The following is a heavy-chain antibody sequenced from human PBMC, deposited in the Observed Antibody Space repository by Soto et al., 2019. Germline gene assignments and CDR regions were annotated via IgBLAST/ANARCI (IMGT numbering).Heavy chain of an antibody. CDR2: ISAYNGNT. Sequence: GASVKVSCKASGYTFTSYGISWVRQAPGQGLEWMGWISAYNGNTNYAQKLQGRVTMTTDTSTSTAYMELRSLRSDDTAVYYCALRGGYSWVDNQWELLDYWGQGTLVTVSS. J-gene: IGHJ4*02. CDR1: GYTFTSYG. D-gene: IGHD1-26*01. V-gene: IGHV1-18*04. CDR3: ALRGGYSWVDNQWELLDY.